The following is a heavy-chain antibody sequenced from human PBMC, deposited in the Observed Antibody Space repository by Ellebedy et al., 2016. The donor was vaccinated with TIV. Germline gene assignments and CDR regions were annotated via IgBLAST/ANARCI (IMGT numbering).Heavy chain of an antibody. CDR1: GYSFTSYW. Sequence: GESLKISXTGSGYSFTSYWIGWVRQMPGKGLEWMGIIYAGDSDTRYSPSFQGQVSISADKSISTAYLQWSSLKASDTAMYYCARRGTVADHYYYYGMDVWGQGTTVTVSS. CDR2: IYAGDSDT. V-gene: IGHV5-51*01. CDR3: ARRGTVADHYYYYGMDV. J-gene: IGHJ6*02. D-gene: IGHD6-19*01.